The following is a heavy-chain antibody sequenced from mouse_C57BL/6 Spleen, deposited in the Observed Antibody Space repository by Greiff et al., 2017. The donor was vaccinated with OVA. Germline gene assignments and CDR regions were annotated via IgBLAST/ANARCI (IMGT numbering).Heavy chain of an antibody. CDR1: GYTFTDYY. CDR3: ARSPYYPYYAMDY. J-gene: IGHJ4*01. V-gene: IGHV1-26*01. CDR2: INPNNGGT. Sequence: EVQLQQSGPELVKPGASVKISCKASGYTFTDYYMNWVKQSHGKSLEWIGDINPNNGGTSYNQKFKGKATLTVDKSSSTAYMELRSLTSEDSAVYYCARSPYYPYYAMDYWGQGTSVTVSS. D-gene: IGHD2-10*01.